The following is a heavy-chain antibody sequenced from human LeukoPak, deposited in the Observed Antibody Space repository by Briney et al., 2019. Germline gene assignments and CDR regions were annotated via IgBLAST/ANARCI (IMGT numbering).Heavy chain of an antibody. Sequence: GRSLRLSCAASGFTFSSYGMHWVRQAPGKGLEWVAVISYDGSNKYYADSVKGRFTISRDSSKNTLYLQMNSLRAEDTAVYYCAKDADDSSGYYYPDYWGQGTLVTVSS. CDR3: AKDADDSSGYYYPDY. J-gene: IGHJ4*02. CDR1: GFTFSSYG. CDR2: ISYDGSNK. V-gene: IGHV3-30*18. D-gene: IGHD3-22*01.